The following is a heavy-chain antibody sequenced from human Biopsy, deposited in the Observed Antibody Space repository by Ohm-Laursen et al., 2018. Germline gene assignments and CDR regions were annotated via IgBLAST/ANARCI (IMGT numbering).Heavy chain of an antibody. Sequence: SLRLSCAASGFTFSVYAMHWVRQAPGKGLEWVAIIWYDGSSEYYADSVKGRFTISRDDSRNTVYLQMNSLRAEDTAIYYCARDPIVGSKADGMDVWGQGTTVTVSS. D-gene: IGHD1-26*01. CDR1: GFTFSVYA. CDR2: IWYDGSSE. J-gene: IGHJ6*02. CDR3: ARDPIVGSKADGMDV. V-gene: IGHV3-33*01.